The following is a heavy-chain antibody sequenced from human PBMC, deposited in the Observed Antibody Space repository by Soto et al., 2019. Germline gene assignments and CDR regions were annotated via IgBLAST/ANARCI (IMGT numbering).Heavy chain of an antibody. CDR2: MNPNSGNT. V-gene: IGHV1-8*01. Sequence: ASVKVSCKASGYTFTSYDINWVRQATGQGLEWMGWMNPNSGNTGYAQKFQGRVTMTRNTSISTAYMELSSLRSEDTAVYYCARGQLRSCSGGSCYSKAIGYWGQGTLGTVSS. CDR1: GYTFTSYD. J-gene: IGHJ4*02. CDR3: ARGQLRSCSGGSCYSKAIGY. D-gene: IGHD2-15*01.